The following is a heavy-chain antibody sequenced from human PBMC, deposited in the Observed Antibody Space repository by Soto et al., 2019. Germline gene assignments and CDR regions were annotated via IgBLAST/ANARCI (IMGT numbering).Heavy chain of an antibody. J-gene: IGHJ3*01. D-gene: IGHD2-8*01. CDR1: GFNFNIHA. Sequence: EVQLLESGGGLVQPGGSLRLSCAATGFNFNIHAMSWVRQAPGKGLEWVSTIGSSDIYYADSVKGRFTISRDNSKNILFLQMNSLRAGDTAVYYCAKYHFNGNGVFDGFDVWGQRTMVTVSS. CDR2: IGSSDI. CDR3: AKYHFNGNGVFDGFDV. V-gene: IGHV3-23*01.